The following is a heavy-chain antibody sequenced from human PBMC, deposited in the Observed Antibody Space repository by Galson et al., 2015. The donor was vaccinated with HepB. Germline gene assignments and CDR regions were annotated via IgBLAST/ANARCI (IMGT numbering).Heavy chain of an antibody. Sequence: SLRLSCAASGFTFSNYWMSWVRQAPGKGLEWVANIKQDEGEKYYVDSVKGRFTISGDNAKNSLYLQMNSLRAEDTAVYYCARQPIMAGATGGFDYWGQGTLVTVSS. J-gene: IGHJ4*02. V-gene: IGHV3-7*01. D-gene: IGHD1-26*01. CDR1: GFTFSNYW. CDR3: ARQPIMAGATGGFDY. CDR2: IKQDEGEK.